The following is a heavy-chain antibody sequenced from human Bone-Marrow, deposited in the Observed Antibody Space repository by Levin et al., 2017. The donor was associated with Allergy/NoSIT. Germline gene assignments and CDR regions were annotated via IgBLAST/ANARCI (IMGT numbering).Heavy chain of an antibody. CDR3: ANFPPRSGSRMDG. Sequence: GGSLRLSCAASGFTFSSYTMSWVRQAPGKGLEWVSSISGSGSSTYYVDSVKGRFTISRDNSRNTFYLQMDSLRAEDTAVYFCANFPPRSGSRMDGWGQGTTVTVSS. J-gene: IGHJ6*02. V-gene: IGHV3-23*01. CDR2: ISGSGSST. D-gene: IGHD5-18*01. CDR1: GFTFSSYT.